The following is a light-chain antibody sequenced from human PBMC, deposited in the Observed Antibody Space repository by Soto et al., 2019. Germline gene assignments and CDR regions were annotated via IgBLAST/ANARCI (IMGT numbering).Light chain of an antibody. J-gene: IGKJ4*01. Sequence: AIRMTKSPSSLSASTGDRVTITCRARQGIASYLAWYQQKPGKAPKLMIYAASSLQSGVPSRFSGSGSVIDVTLTIRWLQSEDSATYYCQQYYNSPLTVGGGTKVEIK. CDR3: QQYYNSPLT. V-gene: IGKV1-8*01. CDR2: AAS. CDR1: QGIASY.